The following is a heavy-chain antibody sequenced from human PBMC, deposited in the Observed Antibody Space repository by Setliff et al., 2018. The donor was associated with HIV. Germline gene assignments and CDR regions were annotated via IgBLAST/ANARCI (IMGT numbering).Heavy chain of an antibody. CDR3: ARDIGLSN. D-gene: IGHD2-21*02. J-gene: IGHJ4*02. CDR2: MNPNSGNT. Sequence: ASVKVSCKASGYTFTNYDINWVRQATGQGLEWRGWMNPNSGNTGYAQKFQGRVTITVTPSISTAYMELSSLRSEDTAVYYCARDIGLSNWGQGTLVTVSS. V-gene: IGHV1-8*03. CDR1: GYTFTNYD.